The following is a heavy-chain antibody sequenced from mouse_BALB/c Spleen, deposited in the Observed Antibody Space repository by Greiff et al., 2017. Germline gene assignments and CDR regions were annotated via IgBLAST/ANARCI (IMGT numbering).Heavy chain of an antibody. CDR1: GYTFTSYW. CDR2: INPSNGRT. CDR3: ARGDTTGFAY. J-gene: IGHJ3*01. Sequence: VQLQQPGAELVKPGASVKLSCKASGYTFTSYWMHWVKQRPGQGLEWIGEINPSNGRTNYNEKFKSKATLTVDKSSSTAYMQLSSLTSEDSAVYYCARGDTTGFAYWGQGTLVTVSA. V-gene: IGHV1S81*02. D-gene: IGHD1-1*01.